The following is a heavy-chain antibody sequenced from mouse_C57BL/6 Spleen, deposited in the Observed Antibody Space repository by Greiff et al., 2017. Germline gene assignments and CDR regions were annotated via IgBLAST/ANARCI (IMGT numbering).Heavy chain of an antibody. J-gene: IGHJ3*01. CDR2: ISSGSSTI. Sequence: EVKLVESGGGLVKPGGSLKLSCAASGFTFSDYGMHWVRQAPEKGLEWVAYISSGSSTIYYADTVTGRFTISRDNAKNTLFLQMTSLRSEDTAMYFCAKGYLCGSSSWFAYWGQETLVTVSA. CDR1: GFTFSDYG. V-gene: IGHV5-17*01. CDR3: AKGYLCGSSSWFAY. D-gene: IGHD1-1*01.